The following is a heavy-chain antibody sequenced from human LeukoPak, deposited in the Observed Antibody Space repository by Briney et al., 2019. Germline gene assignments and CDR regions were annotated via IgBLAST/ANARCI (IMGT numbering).Heavy chain of an antibody. Sequence: GGSLRLSCTASGFTFSSYSMNWVRQAPGKGLEWVSSISSSSSYIYYADSVKGRFTISRDNAKNSLYLQMNSLRAEDTAVYYCARTDSSGYYGCDYYYGMDVWGQGTTVTVSS. CDR2: ISSSSSYI. V-gene: IGHV3-21*01. CDR3: ARTDSSGYYGCDYYYGMDV. CDR1: GFTFSSYS. D-gene: IGHD3-22*01. J-gene: IGHJ6*02.